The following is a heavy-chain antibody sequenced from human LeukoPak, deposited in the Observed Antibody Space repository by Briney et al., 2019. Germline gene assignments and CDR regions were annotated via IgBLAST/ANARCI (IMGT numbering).Heavy chain of an antibody. J-gene: IGHJ4*02. D-gene: IGHD5-18*01. CDR2: INQDEI. CDR3: ARDLSRIHLWSNPYFDY. Sequence: PGGSLRLSCVASGFTFSSSWMSWVRQGPGKGLEWVASINQDEIHYVDAVRGRFTISRDNAKNSLYLQMNSLRAEDTAVYYCARDLSRIHLWSNPYFDYWGQGTLVTVSS. CDR1: GFTFSSSW. V-gene: IGHV3-7*01.